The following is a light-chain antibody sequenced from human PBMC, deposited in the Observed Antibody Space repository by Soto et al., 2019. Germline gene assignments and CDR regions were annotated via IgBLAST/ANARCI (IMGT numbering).Light chain of an antibody. Sequence: EIVLAQSPGTLSLSPGESATLSCRAIQSVSSSFLAWYQQKAGQAPRLLIYGASRRATGIPDRFSGSGSGTEFTLTISSLQSEDFAIYYCQQYTEWPPWTFGQGAKVDI. CDR3: QQYTEWPPWT. CDR2: GAS. V-gene: IGKV3-20*01. J-gene: IGKJ1*01. CDR1: QSVSSSF.